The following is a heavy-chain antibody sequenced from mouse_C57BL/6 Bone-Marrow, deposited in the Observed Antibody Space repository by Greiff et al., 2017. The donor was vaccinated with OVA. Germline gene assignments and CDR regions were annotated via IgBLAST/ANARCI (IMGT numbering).Heavy chain of an antibody. J-gene: IGHJ3*01. CDR3: AIYPRGFAY. V-gene: IGHV3-6*01. CDR1: GYSITSGYY. D-gene: IGHD2-1*01. Sequence: DVQLQESGPGLVKPSRSLSLTCSVTGYSITSGYYWNWIRQFPGNKLEWMGYISYDGSNNYNPSLKNRISITRDTSKNQFFLKLNSVTTEDTATYYCAIYPRGFAYWGQGTLVTVSA. CDR2: ISYDGSN.